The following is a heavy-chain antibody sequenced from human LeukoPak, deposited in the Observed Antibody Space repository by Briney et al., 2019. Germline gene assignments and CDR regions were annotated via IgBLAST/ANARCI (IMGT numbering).Heavy chain of an antibody. CDR1: GFTFSSYS. CDR3: ARDLVPAGLFGVYYYYGMDV. D-gene: IGHD2-2*01. J-gene: IGHJ6*02. CDR2: ISSSSSYI. V-gene: IGHV3-21*01. Sequence: GGSLRLSFAASGFTFSSYSMNWVRQAPGKGLEWVSSISSSSSYIYYADSVKGRFTISRDNAKNSLYLQMNSLRAEDTAVYYCARDLVPAGLFGVYYYYGMDVWGQGTTVTVSS.